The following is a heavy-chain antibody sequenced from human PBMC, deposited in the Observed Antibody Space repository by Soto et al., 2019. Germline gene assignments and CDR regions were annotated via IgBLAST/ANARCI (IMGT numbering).Heavy chain of an antibody. CDR2: IKQDGSEK. CDR3: ARGPYSNYADYYFDY. D-gene: IGHD4-4*01. V-gene: IGHV3-7*01. Sequence: EVQLVESGGGLVQPGGSLRLSCAASGFTFSTYWMSWVRQAPGKGLEWVANIKQDGSEKYYVDSVKGRFTISRDNAKNSLYLQMNSLRAEDTAVYYCARGPYSNYADYYFDYWGQGTLVTVSS. CDR1: GFTFSTYW. J-gene: IGHJ4*02.